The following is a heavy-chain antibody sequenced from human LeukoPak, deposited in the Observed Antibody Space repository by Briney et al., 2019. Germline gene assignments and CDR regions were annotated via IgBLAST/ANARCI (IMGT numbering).Heavy chain of an antibody. J-gene: IGHJ4*02. CDR3: ASTFTTLGVPYFLDH. CDR1: GGSISSRSYY. Sequence: PSETLSLTCSVSGGSISSRSYYWGWIRQPPGQGLEWIGSIYYSGRTYYNPSLKSRVTISVDTSKNQFSLKLTSVTAADTALFYCASTFTTLGVPYFLDHWGQGTLVTVSS. CDR2: IYYSGRT. D-gene: IGHD1-26*01. V-gene: IGHV4-39*01.